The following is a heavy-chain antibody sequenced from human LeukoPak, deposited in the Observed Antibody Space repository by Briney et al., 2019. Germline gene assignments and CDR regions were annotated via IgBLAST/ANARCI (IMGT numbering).Heavy chain of an antibody. CDR3: AREQERWLQSDAFDI. D-gene: IGHD5-24*01. J-gene: IGHJ3*02. CDR2: IKQDGSEK. V-gene: IGHV3-7*01. Sequence: GGSLRLSCAASGFTFSSYWMSWVRQAPGKGLEWVANIKQDGSEKYYVDSEKGRFTISRDNAKNSLYLQMNSLRAEDTAVYYCAREQERWLQSDAFDIWGQGTMVTVSS. CDR1: GFTFSSYW.